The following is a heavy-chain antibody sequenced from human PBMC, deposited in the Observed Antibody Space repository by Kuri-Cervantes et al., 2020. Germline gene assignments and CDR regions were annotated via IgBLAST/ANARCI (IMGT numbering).Heavy chain of an antibody. D-gene: IGHD3-3*01. V-gene: IGHV4-38-2*02. CDR2: IHHSGRI. CDR3: AREGWNGYYLDP. Sequence: SETLSLTCAVSGYSISSGYYWGWIRQPPGKGLEWIGEIHHSGRINYNPSLKSRVTISMDKSKNHFSLRLSSVTAADTAVYFCAREGWNGYYLDPWGQGTLVTVSS. CDR1: GYSISSGYY. J-gene: IGHJ5*02.